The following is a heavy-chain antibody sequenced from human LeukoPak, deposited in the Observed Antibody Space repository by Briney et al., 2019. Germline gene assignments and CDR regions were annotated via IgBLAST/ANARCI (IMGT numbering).Heavy chain of an antibody. CDR2: IYHSGST. J-gene: IGHJ6*03. CDR1: GYYISSGYY. D-gene: IGHD5-24*01. Sequence: SDTLSLTCTVSGYYISSGYYWGWIRQPPGTGLDWICIIYHSGSTYYNPSLKSRVTISVDTSKNQFSLKLSSVTAADTAVYYCARCRDGYVDYYYYYMDVWGKGTTVTVSS. V-gene: IGHV4-38-2*02. CDR3: ARCRDGYVDYYYYYMDV.